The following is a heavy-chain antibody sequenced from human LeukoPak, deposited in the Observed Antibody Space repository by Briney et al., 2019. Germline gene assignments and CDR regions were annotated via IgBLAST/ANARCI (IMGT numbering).Heavy chain of an antibody. V-gene: IGHV1-69*05. J-gene: IGHJ4*02. Sequence: SVNVSCKASGGTFSSYAISWVRQAPGQGLEWTGGIIPIFGTANYAQKFQGRVTVTRDTSTSTVHMELSGLRSEDTAVYYCARDQEGFDYWGQGTLVTVSS. CDR3: ARDQEGFDY. CDR2: IIPIFGTA. CDR1: GGTFSSYA.